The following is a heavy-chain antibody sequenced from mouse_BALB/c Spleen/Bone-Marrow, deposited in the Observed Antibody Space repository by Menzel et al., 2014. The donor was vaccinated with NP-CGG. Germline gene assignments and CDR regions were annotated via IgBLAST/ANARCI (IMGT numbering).Heavy chain of an antibody. V-gene: IGHV1S81*02. CDR1: GYTFTSYY. CDR3: TRSNYGYWYFDV. CDR2: INPINGGT. J-gene: IGHJ1*01. Sequence: VKLMESGAELVKPGASVKLSCKASGYTFTSYYMYWVRQRPGQGLEWIGEINPINGGTNFSEKFKSRATLTVDKSSSTAFMQLSTLTSEDSAVYYCTRSNYGYWYFDVWGAGTTVTVS. D-gene: IGHD1-1*01.